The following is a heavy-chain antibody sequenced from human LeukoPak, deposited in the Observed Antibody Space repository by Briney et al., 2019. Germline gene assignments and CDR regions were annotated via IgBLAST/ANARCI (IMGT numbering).Heavy chain of an antibody. CDR1: GGSISSGYY. D-gene: IGHD3-22*01. CDR2: IYHSGST. Sequence: SQTLSLTCTVSGGSISSGYYWGWIRQPPGKGLEWIGSIYHSGSTYYNPSLRSRVTMSVDTSKNQFSLKLSSVTAADTAVYYCARDYDASAYYYNYWGQGTLVTVSS. J-gene: IGHJ4*02. CDR3: ARDYDASAYYYNY. V-gene: IGHV4-38-2*02.